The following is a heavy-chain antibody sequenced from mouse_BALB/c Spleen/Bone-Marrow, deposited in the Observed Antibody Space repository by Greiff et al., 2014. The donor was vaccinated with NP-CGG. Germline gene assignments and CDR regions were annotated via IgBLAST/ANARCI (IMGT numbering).Heavy chain of an antibody. J-gene: IGHJ4*01. D-gene: IGHD2-14*01. V-gene: IGHV14-3*02. CDR2: IDPANGNT. Sequence: EVQLVESGAELVKPGASVKLSCTASGFNIKDTYMHWVKQRPEQGLEWIGRIDPANGNTKYDPKFQGKATITADTSSNTAYLQLNSLTSGDTAVYYCAQGYDWAMDYWGQGTSVTVSS. CDR1: GFNIKDTY. CDR3: AQGYDWAMDY.